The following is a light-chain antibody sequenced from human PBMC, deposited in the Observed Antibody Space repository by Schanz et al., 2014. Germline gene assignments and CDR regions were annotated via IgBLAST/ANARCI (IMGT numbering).Light chain of an antibody. CDR1: NSNIGRNV. Sequence: QSVLTQPPSASGTPGQRVTISCSGSNSNIGRNVVNWYQQLPGTAPKLLIYSNNQRPSGVPDRFSGSKSGTSASLAISGLQSEDEADYYCAAWDDSLNGWVFGGGTKLTVL. CDR2: SNN. V-gene: IGLV1-44*01. J-gene: IGLJ3*02. CDR3: AAWDDSLNGWV.